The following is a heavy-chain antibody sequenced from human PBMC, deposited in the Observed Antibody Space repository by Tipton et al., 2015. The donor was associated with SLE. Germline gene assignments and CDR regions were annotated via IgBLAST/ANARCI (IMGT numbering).Heavy chain of an antibody. J-gene: IGHJ2*01. V-gene: IGHV4-59*12. CDR1: GGSISSSY. D-gene: IGHD2-15*01. CDR2: IFYSGST. CDR3: AITMAVAAAGYFDL. Sequence: TLSLTCTVSGGSISSSYWSWIRQPPGKGLQWIGYIFYSGSTNYNPSLKRRVTMSVDTSKNQFSLELSSVTAADTAVYYCAITMAVAAAGYFDLWGRGTLVTVSS.